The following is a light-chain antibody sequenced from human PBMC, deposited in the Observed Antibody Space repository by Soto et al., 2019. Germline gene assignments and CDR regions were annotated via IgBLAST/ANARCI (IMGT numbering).Light chain of an antibody. CDR2: GAS. CDR3: QQYNDRPHS. J-gene: IGKJ2*03. V-gene: IGKV3-15*01. Sequence: EIVMTQSPATLSVSPGDRATLSCRASQSVSSNLAWYQQKPGQAPRLLVYGASTRATGVPDRFSGSGSLTEFTLTVTSLQSEDFAVYYCQQYNDRPHSFGQGTRLEIK. CDR1: QSVSSN.